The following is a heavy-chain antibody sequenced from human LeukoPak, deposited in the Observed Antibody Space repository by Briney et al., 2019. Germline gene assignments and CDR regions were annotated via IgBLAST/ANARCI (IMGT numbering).Heavy chain of an antibody. Sequence: GGSLRLSCAASGFTFSSYSMNWVRQAPGKGLEWVSHISSSSSTIYYADSVKGRFTISRDNAKNSLYLQMNSLRAEDTAVYYCARAGFTFSDYFGSFFDYWGQGALVTVSS. CDR3: ARAGFTFSDYFGSFFDY. CDR2: ISSSSSTI. CDR1: GFTFSSYS. V-gene: IGHV3-48*01. D-gene: IGHD3-10*01. J-gene: IGHJ4*02.